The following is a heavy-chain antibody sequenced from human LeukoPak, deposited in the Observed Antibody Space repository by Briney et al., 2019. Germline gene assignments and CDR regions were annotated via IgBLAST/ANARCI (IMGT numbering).Heavy chain of an antibody. CDR3: ARGTYSSSLN. V-gene: IGHV1-8*01. CDR2: MNPNSGNT. CDR1: GHTFTSYD. D-gene: IGHD6-6*01. Sequence: ASVTVSCKASGHTFTSYDINWVRQATGQGLEWMGWMNPNSGNTGLAQKFQGRVTMTRNTSVSTVYMELSSLRSEDTAVYYCARGTYSSSLNWGQGTLVTVSS. J-gene: IGHJ4*02.